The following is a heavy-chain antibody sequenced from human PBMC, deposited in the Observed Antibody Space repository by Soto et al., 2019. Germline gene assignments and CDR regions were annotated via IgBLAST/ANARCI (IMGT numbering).Heavy chain of an antibody. CDR2: IYYSGST. CDR1: VGSISSSSYY. D-gene: IGHD5-18*01. CDR3: ARGYSYGYFDY. J-gene: IGHJ4*02. V-gene: IGHV4-39*01. Sequence: PSKTLSVTCTVSVGSISSSSYYWVWIRQPPGKGLEWIGSIYYSGSTYYNPSLKSRVTISVDTSKNQFSLKLSSVTAADTAVYYCARGYSYGYFDYWGQGTLVTVSS.